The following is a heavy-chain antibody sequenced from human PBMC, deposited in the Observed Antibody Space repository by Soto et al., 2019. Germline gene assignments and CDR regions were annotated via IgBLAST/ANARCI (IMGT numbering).Heavy chain of an antibody. V-gene: IGHV1-69*06. D-gene: IGHD2-2*01. Sequence: ASVKVSCKASGGTFSSYAISWVRQAPGQGLEWMGGIIPIFGTANYAQKFQGRVTITADKSTSTAYMELSSLRSEDTAVYYCASFDCSSTSCSYYYYYGMDVWGQGTTVTVSS. CDR2: IIPIFGTA. J-gene: IGHJ6*02. CDR1: GGTFSSYA. CDR3: ASFDCSSTSCSYYYYYGMDV.